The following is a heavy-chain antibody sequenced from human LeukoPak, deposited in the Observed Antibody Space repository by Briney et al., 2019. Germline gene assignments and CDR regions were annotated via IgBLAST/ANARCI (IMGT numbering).Heavy chain of an antibody. D-gene: IGHD2-2*01. Sequence: SETLSLTRAVYGGSFSNYYWGWIRQAPGKGLEWIGSITYDGSAHYNPSLMSRATILVDTSKNQFSLKLSSVTAADAAMYYCARQFATASADTRGYFDFWGQGTVVTVSS. J-gene: IGHJ4*02. CDR3: ARQFATASADTRGYFDF. CDR2: ITYDGSA. V-gene: IGHV4-34*01. CDR1: GGSFSNYY.